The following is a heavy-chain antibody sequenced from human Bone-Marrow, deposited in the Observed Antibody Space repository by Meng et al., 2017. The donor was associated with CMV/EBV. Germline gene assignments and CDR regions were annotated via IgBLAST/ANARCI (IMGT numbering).Heavy chain of an antibody. J-gene: IGHJ6*02. D-gene: IGHD2-2*01. Sequence: GGSLRLSCAASGFTFDDYAMHWVRQAPGKGLEWVSGISWNSGSIGYADSVKGRFTISRDNAKNSLYLQMNSLRAEDTALYYCAKALGSCSSTSCEDYGMDVWGQGTTVTVSS. CDR1: GFTFDDYA. CDR3: AKALGSCSSTSCEDYGMDV. CDR2: ISWNSGSI. V-gene: IGHV3-9*01.